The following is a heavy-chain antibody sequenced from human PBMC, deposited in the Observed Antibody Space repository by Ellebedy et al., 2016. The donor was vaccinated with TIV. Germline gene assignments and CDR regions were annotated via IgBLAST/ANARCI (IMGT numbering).Heavy chain of an antibody. J-gene: IGHJ4*02. Sequence: PGGSLRLSCAASGFTFSSYGMPWVRQAPGKGLEWVAVIWYDGSNKYYADSVKGRFTISRDNSKNTLYLQMNSLRGEDTAVYYCARGYFDWLLRNWGQGTLVTVSS. V-gene: IGHV3-33*01. CDR1: GFTFSSYG. D-gene: IGHD3-9*01. CDR2: IWYDGSNK. CDR3: ARGYFDWLLRN.